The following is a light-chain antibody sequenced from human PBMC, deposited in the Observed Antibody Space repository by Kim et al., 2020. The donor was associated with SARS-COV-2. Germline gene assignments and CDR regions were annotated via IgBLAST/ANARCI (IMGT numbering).Light chain of an antibody. J-gene: IGLJ1*01. V-gene: IGLV2-14*03. CDR3: FSYTRSGTYV. CDR2: HVT. Sequence: GQPTAVLCTETRSEVGAYNHVSWYQQSPGKATTQLIFHVTVRPAGLSSRFSASKAGHTASLTISGLQAEDESDYYCFSYTRSGTYVFGTGTKVTVL. CDR1: RSEVGAYNH.